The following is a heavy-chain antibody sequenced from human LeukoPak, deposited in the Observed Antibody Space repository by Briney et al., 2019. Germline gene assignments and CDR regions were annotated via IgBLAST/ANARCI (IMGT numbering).Heavy chain of an antibody. Sequence: ASVKHSCKASGYTFTDYTINWVRQAPGQGLEWMGWINTNTGNPTYAQGFTGRFVFSLDTSVSTAYLQISSLKAEDTAVYFCARGGPHDYWGQGTLVTVSS. CDR1: GYTFTDYT. D-gene: IGHD3-16*01. J-gene: IGHJ4*02. V-gene: IGHV7-4-1*02. CDR2: INTNTGNP. CDR3: ARGGPHDY.